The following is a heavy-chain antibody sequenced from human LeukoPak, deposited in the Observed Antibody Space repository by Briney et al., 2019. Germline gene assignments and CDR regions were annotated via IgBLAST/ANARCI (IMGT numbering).Heavy chain of an antibody. Sequence: PGGSLRLSCAASGFTFSNAWMSWVRQAPGKGLEWVGRIKSKTDGGTTDYAAPVKGRFTISRDDSKNTLYLQMNSLKTEDTAVYYCTTADIVVVSAATGYNWFDPWGQGTLVTVSS. CDR1: GFTFSNAW. D-gene: IGHD2-2*01. CDR2: IKSKTDGGTT. CDR3: TTADIVVVSAATGYNWFDP. V-gene: IGHV3-15*01. J-gene: IGHJ5*02.